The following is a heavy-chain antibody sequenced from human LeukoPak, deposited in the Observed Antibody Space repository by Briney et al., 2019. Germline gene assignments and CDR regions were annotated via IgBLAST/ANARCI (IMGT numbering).Heavy chain of an antibody. D-gene: IGHD4-17*01. J-gene: IGHJ4*02. Sequence: SETLSLTCTGSGCSINNYYWNWIRQPPGKGGEWMGYINYRGSTNYNPSLKSRVTFSVDTSKTQFSLKLNSVTAADTAVYYCARGGDYGDLRYFDYWGQGTLVTVSS. V-gene: IGHV4-59*01. CDR1: GCSINNYY. CDR3: ARGGDYGDLRYFDY. CDR2: INYRGST.